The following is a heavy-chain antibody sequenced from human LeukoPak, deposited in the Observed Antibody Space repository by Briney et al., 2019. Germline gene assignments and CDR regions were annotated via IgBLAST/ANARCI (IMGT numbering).Heavy chain of an antibody. J-gene: IGHJ4*02. CDR1: GYTFTSYG. CDR3: ARGHDILTGYYTAGDFDY. CDR2: ISAYNGNT. V-gene: IGHV1-18*01. D-gene: IGHD3-9*01. Sequence: ASVKVSCKASGYTFTSYGISWVRQAPGQGLEWMGWISAYNGNTIYAQKLQGRVTMTTDTSTSTAYMEPRSLRSDDTAVYYCARGHDILTGYYTAGDFDYWGQGTLVTVSS.